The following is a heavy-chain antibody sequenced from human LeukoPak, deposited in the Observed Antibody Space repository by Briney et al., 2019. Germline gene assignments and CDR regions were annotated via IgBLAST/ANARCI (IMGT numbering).Heavy chain of an antibody. CDR2: IYHSGST. V-gene: IGHV4-30-2*01. CDR1: GGSISSGGYS. Sequence: SETLSLTCAVSGGSISSGGYSWSWIRQPPGKGLEWIGYIYHSGSTNYNPSLKSRVTISVDKSKNQFSLKLSSVTAADTAVYYCARGGAESGSLPYFDYWGQGTLVTVSS. D-gene: IGHD1-26*01. CDR3: ARGGAESGSLPYFDY. J-gene: IGHJ4*02.